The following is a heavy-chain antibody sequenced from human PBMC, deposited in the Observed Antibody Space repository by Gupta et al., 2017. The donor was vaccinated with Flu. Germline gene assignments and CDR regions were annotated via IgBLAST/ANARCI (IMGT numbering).Heavy chain of an antibody. CDR1: GVPFSDYA. D-gene: IGHD2-15*01. V-gene: IGHV1-69*01. J-gene: IGHJ4*02. Sequence: QVQLVQSGAEVKKPGSSVKVSCQASGVPFSDYAINWVGRAPGKGLEWMGGIIPVFGPTKYEQKFQGRVTITADESTNTAYLELSSLRSEDTAVYYCARKGGGHCSGGTCYSFDYWGQGTLVTVSS. CDR2: IIPVFGPT. CDR3: ARKGGGHCSGGTCYSFDY.